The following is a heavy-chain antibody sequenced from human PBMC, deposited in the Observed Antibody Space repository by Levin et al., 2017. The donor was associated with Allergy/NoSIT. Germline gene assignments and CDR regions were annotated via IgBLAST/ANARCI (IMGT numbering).Heavy chain of an antibody. Sequence: LSLTCAASGFTFSSYAMSWVRQAPGKGLEWVSAISGSGGSTYYADSVKGRFTISRDNSKNTLYLQMNSLRAEDTAVYYCAKDLFRPSITVWGQGTLVTVSS. V-gene: IGHV3-23*01. CDR1: GFTFSSYA. CDR3: AKDLFRPSITV. D-gene: IGHD2-21*01. J-gene: IGHJ4*02. CDR2: ISGSGGST.